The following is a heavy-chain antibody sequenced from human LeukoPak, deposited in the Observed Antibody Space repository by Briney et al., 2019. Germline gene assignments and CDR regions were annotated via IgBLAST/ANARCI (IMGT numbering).Heavy chain of an antibody. J-gene: IGHJ4*02. CDR2: ISSSGANT. Sequence: GGSLRLSCAASGFSFTSAAMTWVRQAPEKGLEWVSLISSSGANTYYADSVKGRFTISRDNSKSTLYLQMNSLRGEDTAIYYCAKDLQGSYWGQGTLVTVSS. V-gene: IGHV3-23*01. CDR1: GFSFTSAA. CDR3: AKDLQGSY.